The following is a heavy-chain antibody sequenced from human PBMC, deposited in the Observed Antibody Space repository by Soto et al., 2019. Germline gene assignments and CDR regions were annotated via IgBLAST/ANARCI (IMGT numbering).Heavy chain of an antibody. CDR1: GGTFSSYA. Sequence: QVQLVQSGAEVKKPGSSVKVSCKASGGTFSSYAISWVRQAPGQGLEWMGGIIPIFGTANYAQKFQGRVTITADESTSTAYMKLSSLRSEDTAVYYCATPRTGGSGYRRYYYYGMDVWGQGTTVTFSS. CDR3: ATPRTGGSGYRRYYYYGMDV. J-gene: IGHJ6*02. D-gene: IGHD3-22*01. CDR2: IIPIFGTA. V-gene: IGHV1-69*01.